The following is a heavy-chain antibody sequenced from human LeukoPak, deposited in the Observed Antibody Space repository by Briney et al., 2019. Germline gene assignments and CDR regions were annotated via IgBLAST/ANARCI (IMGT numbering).Heavy chain of an antibody. J-gene: IGHJ4*02. CDR1: GVSISSNF. CDR2: IYSGGST. CDR3: ARATAIYEAFDY. V-gene: IGHV4-59*01. D-gene: IGHD2-21*02. Sequence: SETLFLTCTVSGVSISSNFWSWIRQPPGKGLECIGDIYSGGSTHYNPSLKSRVTISVDTSKNQLSLKLNSVTAADTAVYYCARATAIYEAFDYWGQGILVTVSS.